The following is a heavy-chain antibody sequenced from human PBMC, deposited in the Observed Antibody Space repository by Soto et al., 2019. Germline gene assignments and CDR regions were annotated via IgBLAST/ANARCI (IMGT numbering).Heavy chain of an antibody. Sequence: PGESLKISCKGSEYRFNSYWIGWVRQMPGKGLEWIEMIYPGDSDTTYSPSFEGQVTMSVDKSISTAYLQWSSLKASDSATYYCARQEVTGTIGYFDYWGQGTLVTVSS. CDR3: ARQEVTGTIGYFDY. V-gene: IGHV5-51*01. D-gene: IGHD1-7*01. CDR2: IYPGDSDT. CDR1: EYRFNSYW. J-gene: IGHJ4*02.